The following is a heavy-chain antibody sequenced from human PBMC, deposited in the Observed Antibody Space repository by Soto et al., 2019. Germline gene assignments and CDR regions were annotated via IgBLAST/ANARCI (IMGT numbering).Heavy chain of an antibody. Sequence: AGSLRLSCASCEFVFSSYRLHLVSQAPGKGLEWVAVIWYDGSNKYYADSVKGRFTISRDNSKNTLYLQMNSLRAEDTAVYYCARDQWHCSGGSCYEDAFDIWGQGTMVTVSS. D-gene: IGHD2-15*01. CDR3: ARDQWHCSGGSCYEDAFDI. CDR1: EFVFSSYR. CDR2: IWYDGSNK. J-gene: IGHJ3*02. V-gene: IGHV3-33*01.